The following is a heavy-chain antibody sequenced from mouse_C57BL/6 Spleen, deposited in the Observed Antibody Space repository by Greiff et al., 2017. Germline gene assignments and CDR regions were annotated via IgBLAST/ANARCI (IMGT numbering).Heavy chain of an antibody. V-gene: IGHV1-82*01. J-gene: IGHJ4*01. Sequence: VQLQQSGPELVKPGASVKISCKASGYAFSSSWMNWVKQRPGKGLEWIGRIYPGDGDTNYNGKFKGKATLTADKSSSTAYMQLYSLTSVVTAVYFSVKDSAGYDYAMDYWGQGTSVTVSS. CDR1: GYAFSSSW. CDR2: IYPGDGDT. CDR3: VKDSAGYDYAMDY. D-gene: IGHD3-2*02.